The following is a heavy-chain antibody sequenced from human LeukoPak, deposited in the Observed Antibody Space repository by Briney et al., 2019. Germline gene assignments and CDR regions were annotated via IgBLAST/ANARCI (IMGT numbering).Heavy chain of an antibody. J-gene: IGHJ6*02. CDR2: IKQDGSEK. Sequence: GGSLRLSCAASGFTFSSYWMSWVRQAPGKGLEWVANIKQDGSEKYYVDSVKGRFTISRDNAKNSLYLQMNSLRAEDTAVYYCARKGVVTALYYYYGMDVWGQGTTVTVSS. CDR1: GFTFSSYW. CDR3: ARKGVVTALYYYYGMDV. V-gene: IGHV3-7*01. D-gene: IGHD2-21*02.